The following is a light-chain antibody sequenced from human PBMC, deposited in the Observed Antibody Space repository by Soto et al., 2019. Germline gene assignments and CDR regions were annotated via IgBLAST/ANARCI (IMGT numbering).Light chain of an antibody. CDR1: QSVNIY. V-gene: IGKV3-15*01. CDR3: QQYNNWPRT. Sequence: EIVLTQXPGTLSLXPXEXXTXXXRASQSVNIYLAWYQQKPGQAPRLLIYGASTRATGIPARFSGSGSGTEFTLTISSLQSEDFAVYYCQQYNNWPRTFGQGTKVDIK. CDR2: GAS. J-gene: IGKJ1*01.